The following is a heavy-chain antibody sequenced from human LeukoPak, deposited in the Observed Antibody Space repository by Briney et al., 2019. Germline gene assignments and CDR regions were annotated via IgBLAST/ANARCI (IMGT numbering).Heavy chain of an antibody. CDR2: ISSSGSTI. CDR3: ARDQTGGATTSANWFDP. J-gene: IGHJ5*02. D-gene: IGHD1-26*01. CDR1: GFTFSDYY. Sequence: GGSLRLSCAASGFTFSDYYMSWIRQAPGKGLEWVSYISSSGSTIYYADSVKGRFTISRDNAKNSLYLQMNSLRAEDTAVYYCARDQTGGATTSANWFDPWGQGTLVTVSS. V-gene: IGHV3-11*04.